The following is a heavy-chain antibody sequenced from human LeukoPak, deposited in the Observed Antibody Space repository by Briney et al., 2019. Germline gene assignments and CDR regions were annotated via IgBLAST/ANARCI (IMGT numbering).Heavy chain of an antibody. J-gene: IGHJ4*02. V-gene: IGHV4-4*09. Sequence: SETLSLTCTVSGVSMSAYQWSWVRQSPEKGLEWIGCFNTKGETSYNPSLKSRVTTSVDTSKSQFSLRLTSVTAADTAVYYCATSNDAKIAPFDHWGPGAPVTVSS. CDR2: FNTKGET. CDR3: ATSNDAKIAPFDH. CDR1: GVSMSAYQ. D-gene: IGHD2-21*01.